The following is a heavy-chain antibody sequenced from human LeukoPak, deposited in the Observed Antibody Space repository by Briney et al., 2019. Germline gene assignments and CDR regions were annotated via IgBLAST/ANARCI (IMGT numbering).Heavy chain of an antibody. V-gene: IGHV4-39*01. Sequence: SETLSLTCTVSGASISSSTYYWGWIRQSPGKGLGWIGSVNYAVNTYYNPSLKSRVTISADTSKNQFSLKMNFVTAADTALYYCARHLGPYSASYLDYWGQGSLVTVSS. CDR1: GASISSSTYY. J-gene: IGHJ4*02. CDR2: VNYAVNT. D-gene: IGHD1-26*01. CDR3: ARHLGPYSASYLDY.